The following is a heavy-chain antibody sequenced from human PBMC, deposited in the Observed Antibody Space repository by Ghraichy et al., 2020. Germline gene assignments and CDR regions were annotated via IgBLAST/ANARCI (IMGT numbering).Heavy chain of an antibody. CDR3: TRLDIGTTSSA. V-gene: IGHV4-39*01. Sequence: GSLRLSCTVSGGSFTSSSHYWGWIRQPPGKGLEYIGSINHIGSTFYNSSMRGRVTISVDTFENQLSLKMTSGTAADTAVYYCTRLDIGTTSSAWGHGTMVTVSS. CDR2: INHIGST. CDR1: GGSFTSSSHY. D-gene: IGHD1-7*01. J-gene: IGHJ3*01.